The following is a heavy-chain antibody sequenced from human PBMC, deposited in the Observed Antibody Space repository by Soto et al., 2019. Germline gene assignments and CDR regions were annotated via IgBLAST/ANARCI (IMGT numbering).Heavy chain of an antibody. Sequence: SVKVSCKASGGTFSSYAISWVRQAPGQGLEWMGGIIPIFGTANYAQKFQGRVTMTTDTSTSTAYMELRSLRSDDTAVYYCARVRGSGWYGGYYYYGMDVWGQGTTVTVSS. J-gene: IGHJ6*02. V-gene: IGHV1-69*05. CDR3: ARVRGSGWYGGYYYYGMDV. CDR2: IIPIFGTA. D-gene: IGHD6-19*01. CDR1: GGTFSSYA.